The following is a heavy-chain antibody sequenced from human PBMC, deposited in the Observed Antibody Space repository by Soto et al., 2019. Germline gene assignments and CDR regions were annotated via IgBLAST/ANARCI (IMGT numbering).Heavy chain of an antibody. CDR1: GYTFTNYG. Sequence: QVQVVQSGDEVQKPGASVKVSCKASGYTFTNYGFSWVLQAPGQGLEWMVWISGYNGNTKYAEKFKRRVTMTTDTSTSTAHMELRSLRSDDTAVYYCAREGQAPYYYYGRDVWGQGTAVTVAS. CDR2: ISGYNGNT. J-gene: IGHJ6*02. CDR3: AREGQAPYYYYGRDV. V-gene: IGHV1-18*01.